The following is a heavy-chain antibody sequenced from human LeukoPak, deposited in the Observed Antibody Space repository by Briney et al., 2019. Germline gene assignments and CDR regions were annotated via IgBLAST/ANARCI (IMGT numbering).Heavy chain of an antibody. V-gene: IGHV3-23*01. CDR3: AKVLAGTTFDYFDY. Sequence: GGSLRLSCAASGFTFSSYAMSWVRQAPGRGLEWVSAISGSGGSTYYADSVKGRFTISRDNSKDTLYLQMNSLRAEDTAVYYCAKVLAGTTFDYFDYWGQGTLVTVSS. CDR1: GFTFSSYA. J-gene: IGHJ4*02. CDR2: ISGSGGST. D-gene: IGHD1-7*01.